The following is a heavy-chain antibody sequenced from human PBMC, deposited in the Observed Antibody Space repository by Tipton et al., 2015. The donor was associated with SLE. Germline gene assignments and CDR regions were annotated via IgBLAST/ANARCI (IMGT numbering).Heavy chain of an antibody. CDR3: ARVPAFYYYYMDV. Sequence: TLSLTCSVSGGSISSDHWIWIRQPPGKGLEWLGYISDGGGTNYNPSLKSRVTISVDPAKNQFSLKLTSVTAPDTAVYYCARVPAFYYYYMDVWGKGTTVTVSS. V-gene: IGHV4-4*09. J-gene: IGHJ6*03. D-gene: IGHD2-2*01. CDR1: GGSISSDH. CDR2: ISDGGGT.